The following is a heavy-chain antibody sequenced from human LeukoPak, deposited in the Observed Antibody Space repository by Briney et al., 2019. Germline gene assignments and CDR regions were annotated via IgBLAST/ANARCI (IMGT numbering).Heavy chain of an antibody. Sequence: PGGSLRISFGASGFTFSNYAMSLVRQAPGKGLERVTSINAGSSRTDYADAVKGRFTISRDNYDNTVWLQMNSLRAEDTAVYYCARRYGYHFDSWGQGTLVTVSP. CDR3: ARRYGYHFDS. CDR1: GFTFSNYA. D-gene: IGHD6-13*01. V-gene: IGHV3-23*01. J-gene: IGHJ4*02. CDR2: INAGSSRT.